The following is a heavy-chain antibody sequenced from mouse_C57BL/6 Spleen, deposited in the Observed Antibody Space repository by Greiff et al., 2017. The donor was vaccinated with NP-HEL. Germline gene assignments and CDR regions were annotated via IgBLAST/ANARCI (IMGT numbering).Heavy chain of an antibody. D-gene: IGHD3-2*02. J-gene: IGHJ4*01. CDR1: GYAFSSYW. Sequence: VQLQQSGAELVKPGASVKISCKASGYAFSSYWMNWVKQRPGKGLEWIGRIYPGDGDTNYNGKFKGKATLTADKSSSTAYMQLSSLTSEDSAVYFCARRSSALYYYAMDDWGQGTSVTVSS. CDR2: IYPGDGDT. CDR3: ARRSSALYYYAMDD. V-gene: IGHV1-80*01.